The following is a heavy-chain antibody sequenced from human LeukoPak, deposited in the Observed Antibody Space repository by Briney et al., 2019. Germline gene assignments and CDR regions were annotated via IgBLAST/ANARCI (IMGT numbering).Heavy chain of an antibody. CDR3: ARVYGYDGGYYFDY. CDR1: GGTFSSYA. D-gene: IGHD5-18*01. CDR2: IIPIFGTV. Sequence: GSSVKVSCKASGGTFSSYAISWVRQAPGQGREWMGGIIPIFGTVNYAQKFQGRVTITADESTSTAYMELSSLRSEDTAVYYCARVYGYDGGYYFDYWGQGTLVTVSS. J-gene: IGHJ4*02. V-gene: IGHV1-69*01.